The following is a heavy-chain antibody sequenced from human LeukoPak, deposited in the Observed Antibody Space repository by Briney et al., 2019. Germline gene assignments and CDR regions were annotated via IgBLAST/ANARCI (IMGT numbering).Heavy chain of an antibody. CDR2: I. J-gene: IGHJ3*01. D-gene: IGHD3-16*01. V-gene: IGHV3-53*01. Sequence: GGSLRLSCTASGFTVSSNYMSWVRQAPGKGLEWVSVIDSVKGRFTISRDNSKNTLYLQMNDLRAEDTAVYYCARGWGSNVYASAFDVWGQGTMVTVSS. CDR3: ARGWGSNVYASAFDV. CDR1: GFTVSSNY.